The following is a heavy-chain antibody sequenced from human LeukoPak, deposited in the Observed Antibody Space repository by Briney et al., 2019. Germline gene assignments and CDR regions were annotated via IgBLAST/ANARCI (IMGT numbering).Heavy chain of an antibody. V-gene: IGHV4-39*01. CDR1: GGSISSSSYY. D-gene: IGHD1-14*01. Sequence: SETLSLICTVSGGSISSSSYYWGWIRQPPGKGLEWIGSIYYSGYTYYNPSLKSRVTISVDTSKNQFSLKLSSVTAADTAVYYCARRRTTEDFDYWGQGTLVTVSS. CDR3: ARRRTTEDFDY. J-gene: IGHJ4*02. CDR2: IYYSGYT.